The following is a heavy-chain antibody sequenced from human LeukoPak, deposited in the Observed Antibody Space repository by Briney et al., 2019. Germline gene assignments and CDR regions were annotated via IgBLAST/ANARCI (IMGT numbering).Heavy chain of an antibody. CDR3: ARERIAVAGTTYYYYYGMDV. J-gene: IGHJ6*02. D-gene: IGHD6-19*01. V-gene: IGHV1-2*04. Sequence: ASVKVSCKASGYTFTGYYMHWVRQAPGQGLEWMGWINPNSGGTNYAQKFQGWVTMTRDTSISTAFMELSRLRSDDTAVYYCARERIAVAGTTYYYYYGMDVWGQGTTVTVSS. CDR1: GYTFTGYY. CDR2: INPNSGGT.